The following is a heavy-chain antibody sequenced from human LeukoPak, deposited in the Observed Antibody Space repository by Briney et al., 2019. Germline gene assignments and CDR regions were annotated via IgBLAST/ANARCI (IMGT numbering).Heavy chain of an antibody. D-gene: IGHD2-2*01. J-gene: IGHJ4*02. CDR1: GLTVSSSY. V-gene: IGHV3-53*01. Sequence: PGGSLRLSCAASGLTVSSSYMSWVRQAPGKGLEWVSIIYIGDNPHYADSVKGQFTISRHNSKNTLYLQMNSLRPEDTAVYYCAKDLYCSSTSCYEAVYWGQGTLVTVSS. CDR3: AKDLYCSSTSCYEAVY. CDR2: IYIGDNP.